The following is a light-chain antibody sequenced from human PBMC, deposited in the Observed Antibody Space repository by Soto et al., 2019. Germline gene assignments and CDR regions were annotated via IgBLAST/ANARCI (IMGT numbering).Light chain of an antibody. CDR3: SSHGGTNNFYV. CDR2: EVT. CDR1: GSDIGAYNY. V-gene: IGLV2-8*01. J-gene: IGLJ1*01. Sequence: QSALTQPPSASGSPGQSVTISCTGTGSDIGAYNYVSWYQQHPGKVPKLIIYEVTKRPSGVPDRFSASKSGNTASLTVSGLQAEDEADYYCSSHGGTNNFYVFGTRTKVTVL.